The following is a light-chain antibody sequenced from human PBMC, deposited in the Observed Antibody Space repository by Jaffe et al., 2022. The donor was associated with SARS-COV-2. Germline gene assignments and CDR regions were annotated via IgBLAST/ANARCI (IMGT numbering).Light chain of an antibody. CDR2: WAS. V-gene: IGKV4-1*01. CDR3: QQYYTTQDT. CDR1: QSVLYSSNNKNY. J-gene: IGKJ2*01. Sequence: DIVMTQSPDSLAVSLGERATINCKSSQSVLYSSNNKNYLAWYQQKPGQPPKMLIYWASNRDSGVPDRFSGSGSATDFTLTISSLQAEDVAVYYCQQYYTTQDTFGQGTKLEIK.